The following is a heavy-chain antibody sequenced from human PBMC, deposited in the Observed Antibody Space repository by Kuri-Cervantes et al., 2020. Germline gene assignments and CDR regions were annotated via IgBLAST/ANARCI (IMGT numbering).Heavy chain of an antibody. V-gene: IGHV1-18*01. J-gene: IGHJ6*02. CDR2: ISVYNGNT. CDR1: GYTFSNYG. CDR3: ATGDDILTGYQPYYYYYGMDV. D-gene: IGHD3-9*01. Sequence: ASVKVSCKASGYTFSNYGISWVRQAPGQGLEWMGWISVYNGNTKYSQKFQGRVTMTEDTSTDTAYMELSSLRSEDTAVYYCATGDDILTGYQPYYYYYGMDVWGQGTTVTVSS.